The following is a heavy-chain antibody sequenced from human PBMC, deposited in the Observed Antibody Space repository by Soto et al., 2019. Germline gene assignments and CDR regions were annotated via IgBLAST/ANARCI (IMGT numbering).Heavy chain of an antibody. Sequence: QVQLVESGGGVVQPGRSLRLSCAASGFTFSNYGMHWVRQAPGKGLEWVAVIYYDGNNKYYVDSVKGRFTISRDNSKNTLYLQMNSLRAEDTAVYYCARERCSGGSCDSGAEYYEFWGQGTLVTVSS. CDR1: GFTFSNYG. CDR3: ARERCSGGSCDSGAEYYEF. CDR2: IYYDGNNK. D-gene: IGHD2-15*01. J-gene: IGHJ1*01. V-gene: IGHV3-33*01.